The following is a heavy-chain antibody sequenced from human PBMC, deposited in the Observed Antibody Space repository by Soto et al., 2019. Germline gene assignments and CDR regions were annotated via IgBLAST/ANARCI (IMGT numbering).Heavy chain of an antibody. D-gene: IGHD3-22*01. J-gene: IGHJ4*02. V-gene: IGHV3-30*18. CDR2: ISSDGNKK. CDR3: AKDWRVYDGSGDFSDYSDY. Sequence: VQLVQSGGGVVQPGRSLRLSCVASGFTFSADGMHWVRQAPGKGLEWVSAISSDGNKKDYGDAVKGRFTISRDNSKNTLYLHMTSLTAEDTAIYYCAKDWRVYDGSGDFSDYSDYWGQGTLVTVSS. CDR1: GFTFSADG.